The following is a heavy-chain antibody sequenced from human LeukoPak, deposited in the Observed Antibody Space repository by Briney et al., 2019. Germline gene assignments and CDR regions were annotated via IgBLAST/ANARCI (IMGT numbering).Heavy chain of an antibody. J-gene: IGHJ4*02. CDR1: GFTFSDYA. CDR2: LSGSGAGT. V-gene: IGHV3-23*01. CDR3: AKAELGVDTFFDY. Sequence: GGSLRLSCAASGFTFSDYALGWVRQAPGRGPEWVATLSGSGAGTYYSDSVQGRFTISRDNSKRTLFLQMNSLRAEDTAFYYCAKAELGVDTFFDYWGQGTLVTVSS. D-gene: IGHD3-3*01.